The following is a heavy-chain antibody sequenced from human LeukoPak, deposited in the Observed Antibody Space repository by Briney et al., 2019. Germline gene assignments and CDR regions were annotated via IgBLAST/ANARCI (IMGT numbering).Heavy chain of an antibody. CDR1: GGSISSGDYY. CDR2: IYYSGST. V-gene: IGHV4-30-4*01. J-gene: IGHJ3*02. CDR3: ARGESPYDAFDI. Sequence: SQTLSLTCTVSGGSISSGDYYWSWIRQPPGKGLEWIGYIYYSGSTYYNPSLKSRVTISVDTSKNQFSLKLSSVTAADTAVYYCARGESPYDAFDIWGQGTMVTVSS.